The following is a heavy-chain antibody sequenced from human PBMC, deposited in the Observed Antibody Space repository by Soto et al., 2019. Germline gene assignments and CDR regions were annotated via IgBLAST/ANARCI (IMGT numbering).Heavy chain of an antibody. CDR1: GFAFSSYG. CDR3: AKDGIVATIYYFDY. CDR2: ISYDGSNK. Sequence: PGGSLRLSCAASGFAFSSYGMHWVRQAPGKGLEWVAVISYDGSNKYYADSVKGRFTISRDNSKNTLYLQMNSLRAEDTAVYYCAKDGIVATIYYFDYWGQGTLVTVSS. D-gene: IGHD5-12*01. J-gene: IGHJ4*02. V-gene: IGHV3-30*18.